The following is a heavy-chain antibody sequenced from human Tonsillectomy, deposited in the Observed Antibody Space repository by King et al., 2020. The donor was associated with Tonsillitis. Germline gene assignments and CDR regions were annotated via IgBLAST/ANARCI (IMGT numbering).Heavy chain of an antibody. J-gene: IGHJ2*01. CDR1: GYIFSDYH. CDR3: ARDGTPLPGSYFDL. V-gene: IGHV1-2*02. Sequence: QLVQSGAEVKKPGASVKVSCKASGYIFSDYHIHWVRQAPGQGLEWMGWSDSNSGGTKYAQKFQGRVTLTRDTSISTAYMELTSLRYDDMAVYFCARDGTPLPGSYFDLWGRGTLVSVSS. CDR2: SDSNSGGT.